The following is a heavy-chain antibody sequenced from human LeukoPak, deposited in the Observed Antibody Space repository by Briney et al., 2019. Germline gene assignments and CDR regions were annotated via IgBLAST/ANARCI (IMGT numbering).Heavy chain of an antibody. CDR2: VSGRGDWT. CDR1: GFTFSSFA. CDR3: AKDRDSESLSWFDP. Sequence: GGSLRLSCAASGFTFSSFAMSWVRQAPGKGLEWVSAVSGRGDWTHYADSVKGRFTISRDNSRNTLYLQMDSLRAEDMAMYYCAKDRDSESLSWFDPWGQGTLVTVSS. V-gene: IGHV3-23*01. J-gene: IGHJ5*02. D-gene: IGHD1-26*01.